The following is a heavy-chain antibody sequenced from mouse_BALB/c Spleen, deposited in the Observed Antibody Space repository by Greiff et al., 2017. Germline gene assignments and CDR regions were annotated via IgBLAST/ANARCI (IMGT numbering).Heavy chain of an antibody. CDR2: INPYNDGT. Sequence: EVKLQESGPELVKPGASVKMSCKASGYTFTSYVMHWVKQKPGQGLEWIGYINPYNDGTKYNEKFKGKATLTSDKSSSTAYMELSSLTSEDSAVYYCARHYYGSSYWYFDVWGAGTTVTVSS. J-gene: IGHJ1*01. V-gene: IGHV1-14*01. CDR3: ARHYYGSSYWYFDV. D-gene: IGHD1-1*01. CDR1: GYTFTSYV.